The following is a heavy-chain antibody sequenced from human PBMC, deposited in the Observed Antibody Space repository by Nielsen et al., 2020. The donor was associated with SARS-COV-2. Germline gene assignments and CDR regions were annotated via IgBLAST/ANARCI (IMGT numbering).Heavy chain of an antibody. Sequence: SETLSLTCTVSGGSISGYYWSWIRQPPGRGLEWIGYIPYIGSTFYSASLKNRVTISLDTSKNQLSLNLNSMTSADTAVYYCVRHEGGTTMDVWDPGTMVTVSS. V-gene: IGHV4-59*13. CDR2: IPYIGST. J-gene: IGHJ6*01. CDR1: GGSISGYY. D-gene: IGHD1-14*01. CDR3: VRHEGGTTMDV.